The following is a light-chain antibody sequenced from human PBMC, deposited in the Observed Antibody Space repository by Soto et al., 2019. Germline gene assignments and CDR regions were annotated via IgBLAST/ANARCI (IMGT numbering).Light chain of an antibody. J-gene: IGKJ4*01. CDR2: GAS. V-gene: IGKV3-20*01. Sequence: EIVLKQSPGTLSLSPGERATLSCRASQSVSSSYLAWYQQKPGQAPRLLIDGASSRATGIPDRFSGSGSGTDFTLTISRLEPEDFAVYYCQQYSSSPLTFGGGTKVDIK. CDR3: QQYSSSPLT. CDR1: QSVSSSY.